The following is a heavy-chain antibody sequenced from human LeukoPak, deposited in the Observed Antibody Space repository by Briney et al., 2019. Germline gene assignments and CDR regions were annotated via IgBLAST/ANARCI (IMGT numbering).Heavy chain of an antibody. CDR1: GFTFDDYA. J-gene: IGHJ4*02. V-gene: IGHV3-9*01. Sequence: HPGGSLRLSCAASGFTFDDYAMHWVRHAPGKGLEWVSGISWNSGSIGYADSVKGRFTISRDNAKNSLYLQMNSLRAEDTALYYCAKDHDILTLDYFDYWGQGTLVTVSS. CDR2: ISWNSGSI. CDR3: AKDHDILTLDYFDY. D-gene: IGHD3-9*01.